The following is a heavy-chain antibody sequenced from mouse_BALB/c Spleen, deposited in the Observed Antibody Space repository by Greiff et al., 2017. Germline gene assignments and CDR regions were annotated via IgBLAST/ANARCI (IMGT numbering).Heavy chain of an antibody. CDR1: GYTFSSYW. D-gene: IGHD2-10*02. CDR2: ILPGSGST. V-gene: IGHV1-9*01. CDR3: ASGGMYGNQYYYAMDY. J-gene: IGHJ4*01. Sequence: QVQLKQSGAELMKPGASVKISCKATGYTFSSYWIEWVKQRPGHGLEWIGEILPGSGSTNYNEKFKGKATFTADTSSNTAYMQLSSLTSEDSAVNYCASGGMYGNQYYYAMDYWGQGTSVTVSS.